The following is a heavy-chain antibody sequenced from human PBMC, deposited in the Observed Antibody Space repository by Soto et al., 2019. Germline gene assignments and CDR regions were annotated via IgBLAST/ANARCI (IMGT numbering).Heavy chain of an antibody. CDR2: IYHSGST. J-gene: IGHJ4*02. V-gene: IGHV4-30-2*01. Sequence: SETLSLTCAVSGGSISSGGYSWSWIRQPPGKGLEWIGYIYHSGSTYYNPSLKSRVTISVDRSKNQFSLKLSSVTAADTAVYYCARAYSSGWYIDYWGQGTLVTVSS. D-gene: IGHD6-19*01. CDR3: ARAYSSGWYIDY. CDR1: GGSISSGGYS.